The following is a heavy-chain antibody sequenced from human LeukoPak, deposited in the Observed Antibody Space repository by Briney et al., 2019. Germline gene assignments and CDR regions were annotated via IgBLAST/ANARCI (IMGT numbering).Heavy chain of an antibody. CDR3: AKEGSQYASSWFDY. D-gene: IGHD6-13*01. Sequence: GGSLRLSCEASGFTFSSYGMQWVRQAPGMGPEWVSVISHDGTVTHYADSVKGRFTISRDSSTNTLYLQMDSLRTEDTAAYYCAKEGSQYASSWFDYWGQGTLVTVSS. CDR2: ISHDGTVT. V-gene: IGHV3-30*18. CDR1: GFTFSSYG. J-gene: IGHJ4*02.